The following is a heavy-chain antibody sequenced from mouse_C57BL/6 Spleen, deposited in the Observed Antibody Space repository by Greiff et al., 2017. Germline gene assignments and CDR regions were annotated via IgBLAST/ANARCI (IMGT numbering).Heavy chain of an antibody. CDR2: IYPGSGST. J-gene: IGHJ4*01. V-gene: IGHV1-55*01. CDR1: GYTFTSYW. CDR3: ARWDNGNAMDY. Sequence: QVQLQQSGAELVKPGASVKMSCKASGYTFTSYWITWVKQRPGQGLEWIGDIYPGSGSTNYNEKFKSKATLTVDTSSSTAYMQLSSLTSEDSAVYYCARWDNGNAMDYWGQGTSVTVSS. D-gene: IGHD2-1*01.